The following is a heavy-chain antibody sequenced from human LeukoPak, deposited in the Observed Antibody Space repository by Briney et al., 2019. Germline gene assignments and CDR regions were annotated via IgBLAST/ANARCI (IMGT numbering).Heavy chain of an antibody. J-gene: IGHJ5*02. Sequence: ASVKVSCKASGYTFTSYGISWVRQAPGQGLEWMGWISAYNGNTNYAQKLQGRVTMTTDTSTSTAYMELRSLISDDTAVYYCARGPCEWLCSVVHWFDPWGQGTLVTVSS. CDR3: ARGPCEWLCSVVHWFDP. CDR1: GYTFTSYG. CDR2: ISAYNGNT. V-gene: IGHV1-18*01. D-gene: IGHD3-3*01.